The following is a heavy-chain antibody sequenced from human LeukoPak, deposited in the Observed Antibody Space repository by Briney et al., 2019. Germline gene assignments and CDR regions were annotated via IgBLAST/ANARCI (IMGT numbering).Heavy chain of an antibody. D-gene: IGHD3-10*01. CDR1: GYSISSGYY. CDR3: ARVGGELMYYYYYYMGV. CDR2: IYHSGST. J-gene: IGHJ6*03. Sequence: SETLSLTCAVSGYSISSGYYWGWIRQPPGKGLEWIGSIYHSGSTYYNPSLKSRVTISVDTSKNQFSLKLSSVTAADTAVYYCARVGGELMYYYYYYMGVWGKGPTVTVSS. V-gene: IGHV4-38-2*01.